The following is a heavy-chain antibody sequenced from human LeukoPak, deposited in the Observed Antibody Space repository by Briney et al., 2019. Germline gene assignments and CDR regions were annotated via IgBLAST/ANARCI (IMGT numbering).Heavy chain of an antibody. Sequence: SETLSLTCTVSGGSISSSSYYWGWIRQPQGKGLEWIGRIYYSGRTYYNPALKSRITISVDTSKNQFSLKLSSVTAADTAVYYCARVSIPLQAYYYYYMDVWGKGTTVTVSS. CDR3: ARVSIPLQAYYYYYMDV. CDR1: GGSISSSSYY. CDR2: IYYSGRT. D-gene: IGHD2-2*02. V-gene: IGHV4-39*07. J-gene: IGHJ6*03.